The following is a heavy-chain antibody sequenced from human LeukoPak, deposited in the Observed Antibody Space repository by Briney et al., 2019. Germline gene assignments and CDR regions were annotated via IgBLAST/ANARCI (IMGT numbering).Heavy chain of an antibody. D-gene: IGHD3-3*01. V-gene: IGHV3-21*01. Sequence: GGSLRLSCAASGFTFSSYSMNWVRQAPGKGLEWVSSISSSSSYIYYADSVKGRFTISRDNAKNSLYLQMNSLRAEDTAVYYCARDMSTRYYDFWSGNKNYFDYWGQGTLVTVPS. CDR3: ARDMSTRYYDFWSGNKNYFDY. CDR1: GFTFSSYS. CDR2: ISSSSSYI. J-gene: IGHJ4*02.